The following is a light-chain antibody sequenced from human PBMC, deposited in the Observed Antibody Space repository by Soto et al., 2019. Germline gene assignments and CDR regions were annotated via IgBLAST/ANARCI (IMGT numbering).Light chain of an antibody. J-gene: IGKJ4*01. CDR1: QSIANF. CDR2: DAS. V-gene: IGKV1-33*01. CDR3: QQYEDLPLT. Sequence: DVQMTQSPSSLSASVGDRVIITCKANQSIANFLNWFQHKPGEAPKLLISDASHLELGAPSRFSGSRSGTDFVLDISNLQSEDVATYFCQQYEDLPLTFGGGTKVDI.